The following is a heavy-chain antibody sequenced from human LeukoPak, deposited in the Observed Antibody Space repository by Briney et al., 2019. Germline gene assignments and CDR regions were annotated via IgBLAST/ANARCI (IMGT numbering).Heavy chain of an antibody. CDR3: TTDLGLTMIRGVIVY. J-gene: IGHJ4*02. CDR2: TSYDGSNI. CDR1: GFTFSSFA. Sequence: GGSLRLSCAASGFTFSSFAMHWVRQAPGKGLEWVAVTSYDGSNIYNAGSVKGRFTISRDNSKNTLYLQVNSLAAEDTAVYYCTTDLGLTMIRGVIVYWGQGALVTVSS. D-gene: IGHD3-10*01. V-gene: IGHV3-30*04.